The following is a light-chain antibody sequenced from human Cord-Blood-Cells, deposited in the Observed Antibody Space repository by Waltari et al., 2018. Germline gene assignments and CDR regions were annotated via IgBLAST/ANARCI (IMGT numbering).Light chain of an antibody. CDR1: QSVSSY. Sequence: VLLQSPATLPLSPRERAILSCCASQSVSSYLAWYHQKPGQAPRLLIYDSSNRATGSPARFRGSGSGTDFTLTISSLEPEDFAVYYCQQRSNWPLTFGGGTKVEIK. CDR2: DSS. V-gene: IGKV3-11*01. CDR3: QQRSNWPLT. J-gene: IGKJ4*01.